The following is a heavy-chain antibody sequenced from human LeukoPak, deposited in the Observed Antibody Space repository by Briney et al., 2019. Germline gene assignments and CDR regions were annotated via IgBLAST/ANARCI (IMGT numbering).Heavy chain of an antibody. J-gene: IGHJ5*02. V-gene: IGHV1-2*04. CDR3: ARGSLVVVPAATMYNWFDP. Sequence: ASVTVSFTASGYTFTGYYMHWVRQAPGQGLEWMGWINPNSGGTNYAQKFQGWVTMTRDTSISTAYMELSRLRSDDTAVYYCARGSLVVVPAATMYNWFDPWGQGTLVTVSS. D-gene: IGHD2-2*01. CDR2: INPNSGGT. CDR1: GYTFTGYY.